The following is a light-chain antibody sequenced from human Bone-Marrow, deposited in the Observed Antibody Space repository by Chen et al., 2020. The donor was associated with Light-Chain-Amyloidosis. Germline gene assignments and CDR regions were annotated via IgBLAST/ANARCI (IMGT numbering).Light chain of an antibody. CDR2: AAS. CDR3: QQTYSTPIT. J-gene: IGKJ5*01. Sequence: DIQMTQSPSSLSASVGARVTITCRASQSICSYLNWYQQKPGKAPKLLIYAASSLQRGVPSRFTGSGSETDFTLTISTLQSEDFATYYCQQTYSTPITFGQGTRLEIK. CDR1: QSICSY. V-gene: IGKV1-39*01.